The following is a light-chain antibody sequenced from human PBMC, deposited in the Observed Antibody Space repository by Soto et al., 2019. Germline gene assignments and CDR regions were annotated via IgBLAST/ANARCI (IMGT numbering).Light chain of an antibody. CDR2: GAS. CDR3: QHFSTCPPVT. Sequence: STLSSTQGARRAHPVPASQGISNYLAWCQQKPGKAAKLLIYGASTLQSGVPSRFSGSGSGTEFTLAISSLQPEDYATDYCQHFSTCPPVTFGQGTRVEI. V-gene: IGKV1-9*01. J-gene: IGKJ5*01. CDR1: QGISNY.